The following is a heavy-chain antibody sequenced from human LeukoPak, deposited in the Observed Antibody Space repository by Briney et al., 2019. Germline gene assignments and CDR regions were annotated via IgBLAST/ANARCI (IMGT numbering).Heavy chain of an antibody. J-gene: IGHJ6*02. CDR1: GFTFSNYN. V-gene: IGHV3-21*04. Sequence: GGSLRLSCAASGFTFSNYNMNWVRQAPGKGLEWVSSISRTSSYIYYADSLKGRFTISRDNAKNSLYLQMNSLRAEDTAVYYCAKRRLYYYYGMDVWGQGTTVTVSS. CDR3: AKRRLYYYYGMDV. CDR2: ISRTSSYI.